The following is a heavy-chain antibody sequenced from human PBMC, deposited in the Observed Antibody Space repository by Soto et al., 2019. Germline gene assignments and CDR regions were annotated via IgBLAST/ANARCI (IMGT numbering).Heavy chain of an antibody. CDR2: ISGSGGST. CDR3: AKVVFGDPYYYDTGADY. J-gene: IGHJ4*02. D-gene: IGHD3-22*01. V-gene: IGHV3-23*01. Sequence: GGSLRLSCAASGFTFSSYAMSWVRQAPGKGLEWVSAISGSGGSTYYADSVKGRFTISRDNSKNTLYLQMNSLRAEDTAVYYCAKVVFGDPYYYDTGADYWGQGTLVTVSS. CDR1: GFTFSSYA.